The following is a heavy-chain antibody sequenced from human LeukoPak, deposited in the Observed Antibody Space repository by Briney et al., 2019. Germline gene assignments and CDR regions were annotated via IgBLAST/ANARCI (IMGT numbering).Heavy chain of an antibody. Sequence: PGGSLRLSCAGSGLTLSSYAMSRVRQAPGKGLEWVSRISDSGGSTIYADSVKGRFTISRDNSKNTLYLQMNSLGAEDTAVYYCAKEDSGWFYFDYWGQETLVTVSS. CDR3: AKEDSGWFYFDY. CDR1: GLTLSSYA. J-gene: IGHJ4*02. V-gene: IGHV3-23*01. CDR2: ISDSGGST. D-gene: IGHD6-19*01.